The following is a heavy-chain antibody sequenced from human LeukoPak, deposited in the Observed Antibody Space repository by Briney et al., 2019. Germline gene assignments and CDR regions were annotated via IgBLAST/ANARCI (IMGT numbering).Heavy chain of an antibody. V-gene: IGHV3-74*01. CDR2: INSDGSST. J-gene: IGHJ6*03. Sequence: GGSLRLSCAASGFTFSSYWMHWVRQAPGKGLVWVSRINSDGSSTSYADSVKGRFTISRDNAKNTLYLQMNSLRAEDTALYYCAKARWEAYYYYMDVWGKGTTVTISS. D-gene: IGHD5-24*01. CDR3: AKARWEAYYYYMDV. CDR1: GFTFSSYW.